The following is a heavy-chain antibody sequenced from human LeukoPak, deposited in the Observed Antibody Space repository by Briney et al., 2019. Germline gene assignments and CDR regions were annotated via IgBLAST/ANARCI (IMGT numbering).Heavy chain of an antibody. CDR1: GYSFTSYW. J-gene: IGHJ6*02. V-gene: IGHV5-51*01. Sequence: GEPLKISCKGSGYSFTSYWIGWVRQMPGKGLEWMGIIYPGDSDTRYSPSFQGQVTISADKSISTAYLQWSSLKASDTAMYYCARLRYTTGTTVSDYYYYYGMDVWGQGTTVTVSS. CDR2: IYPGDSDT. CDR3: ARLRYTTGTTVSDYYYYYGMDV. D-gene: IGHD1-1*01.